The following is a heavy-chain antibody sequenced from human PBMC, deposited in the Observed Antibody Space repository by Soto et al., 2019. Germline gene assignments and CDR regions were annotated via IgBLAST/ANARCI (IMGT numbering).Heavy chain of an antibody. J-gene: IGHJ5*02. D-gene: IGHD6-6*01. V-gene: IGHV2-5*02. CDR3: AHRRGAARRPCWLDP. CDR2: IYWDDDK. Sequence: QITLKESGPTLVTPTQTLTLTCTFSGFSLSTSGVGVGWIRQPPGKALEWLALIYWDDDKRYSPSLKSRLTITKDTSKNQVVLTMTNMDPVDTATYYCAHRRGAARRPCWLDPWGQGTLVTVSS. CDR1: GFSLSTSGVG.